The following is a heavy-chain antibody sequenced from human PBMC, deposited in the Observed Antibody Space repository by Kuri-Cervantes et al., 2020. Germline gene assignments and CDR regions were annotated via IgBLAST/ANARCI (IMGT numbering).Heavy chain of an antibody. CDR1: GGSFSGYY. CDR2: INHSGST. CDR3: ALFYYDNSEVNFDY. Sequence: SETLSLTCAVYGGSFSGYYWSWIRQPPGKGLEWIGEINHSGSTNYNPSLKSRVTISVDTSKNQFSLKLSSVTAADTAVYYCALFYYDNSEVNFDYWGRGTLVTVSS. D-gene: IGHD3-22*01. J-gene: IGHJ4*02. V-gene: IGHV4-34*01.